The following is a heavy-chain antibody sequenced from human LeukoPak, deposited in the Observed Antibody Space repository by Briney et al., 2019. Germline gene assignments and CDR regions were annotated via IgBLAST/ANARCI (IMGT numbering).Heavy chain of an antibody. Sequence: ASVKVSCKASGYTFTSYGISWVRQAPGQGLEWMGWISAYNGNTNYAQKLQGRVPMTTDTSTSTAYMELRSLRSDDTAVYYCTRDLPYSSSWESIDYWGQGTLVTVSS. CDR2: ISAYNGNT. D-gene: IGHD6-13*01. CDR1: GYTFTSYG. J-gene: IGHJ4*02. V-gene: IGHV1-18*01. CDR3: TRDLPYSSSWESIDY.